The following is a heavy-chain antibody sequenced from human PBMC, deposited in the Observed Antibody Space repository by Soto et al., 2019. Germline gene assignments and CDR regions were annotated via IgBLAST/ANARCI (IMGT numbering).Heavy chain of an antibody. Sequence: ASVKVSCKSSGYPFNTYYLHWVRQAPGQGLEWMGMIHPSGGGSTYAQKFLGRVTMTMDISTSTVFMELTSLRSADTAVYYCARGGHIAVVTDSFDSWGQGTLVTVSS. V-gene: IGHV1-46*02. CDR3: ARGGHIAVVTDSFDS. CDR2: IHPSGGGS. D-gene: IGHD2-21*02. J-gene: IGHJ4*02. CDR1: GYPFNTYY.